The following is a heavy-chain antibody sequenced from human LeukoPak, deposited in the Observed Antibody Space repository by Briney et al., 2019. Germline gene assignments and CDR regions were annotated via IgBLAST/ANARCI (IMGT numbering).Heavy chain of an antibody. CDR1: GYTFTSYG. V-gene: IGHV1-18*04. D-gene: IGHD4-17*01. Sequence: SVKVSCKASGYTFTSYGISWVRQAPGQGLEWMGWISAYNGNTNYAQKLQGRVTMTTDTSTSTAYMELRSLRSDDTAVYYCARVPFAPYSGDYDPYSFDSGGQETLVTVPS. J-gene: IGHJ4*02. CDR3: ARVPFAPYSGDYDPYSFDS. CDR2: ISAYNGNT.